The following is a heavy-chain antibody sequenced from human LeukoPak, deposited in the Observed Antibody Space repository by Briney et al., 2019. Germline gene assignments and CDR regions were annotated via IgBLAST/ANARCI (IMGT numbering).Heavy chain of an antibody. V-gene: IGHV3-7*01. Sequence: GGSLRLSCAASGFTFSSYTMSWVRQAPGQGLEWVASLKEDGSEINYVDSVKGRFTISRDNSKKSLLLQMNSLRAEDTAVYYCARGGAQRFDYWGQGILVTVSS. CDR2: LKEDGSEI. J-gene: IGHJ4*02. CDR3: ARGGAQRFDY. CDR1: GFTFSSYT. D-gene: IGHD6-25*01.